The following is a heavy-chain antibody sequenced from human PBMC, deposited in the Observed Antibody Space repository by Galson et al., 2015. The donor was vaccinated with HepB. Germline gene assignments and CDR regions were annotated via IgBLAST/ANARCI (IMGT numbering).Heavy chain of an antibody. CDR1: GFTFSSYA. J-gene: IGHJ4*02. CDR2: ISGSGGST. D-gene: IGHD7-27*01. CDR3: AKDRGHWGGAFDY. V-gene: IGHV3-23*01. Sequence: SLRLSCAASGFTFSSYAMSWVRQAPGKGLEWVSAISGSGGSTYYADSVKGRFTISRDNSKNTLYLQMNSLRAEDTAVYYCAKDRGHWGGAFDYWGQGTLVTVSS.